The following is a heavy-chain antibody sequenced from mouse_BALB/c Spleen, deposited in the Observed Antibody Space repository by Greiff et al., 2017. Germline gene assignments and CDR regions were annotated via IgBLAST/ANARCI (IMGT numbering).Heavy chain of an antibody. V-gene: IGHV5-17*02. D-gene: IGHD2-3*01. CDR2: ISSGSSTI. CDR1: GFTFSSFG. J-gene: IGHJ3*01. CDR3: ARWDGYSFAY. Sequence: EVQLVESGGGLVQPGGSRKLSCAASGFTFSSFGMHWVRQAPEKGLEWVAYISSGSSTIYYADTVKGRFTISRDNPKNTLFLQMTSLRSEDTAMYYCARWDGYSFAYWGQGTLVTVSA.